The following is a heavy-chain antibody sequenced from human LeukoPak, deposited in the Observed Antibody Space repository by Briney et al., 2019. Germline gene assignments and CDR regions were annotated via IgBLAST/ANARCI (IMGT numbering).Heavy chain of an antibody. J-gene: IGHJ5*02. CDR3: ASSYDSSGYYRNWFDP. CDR2: IYYSGST. D-gene: IGHD3-22*01. V-gene: IGHV4-59*01. CDR1: GGSISSYY. Sequence: PSETLSLTCTVSGGSISSYYWSWIRQPPGKGLEWIGYIYYSGSTNYNPSLKSRVTISVDTSKNQFSLKLSSVTAADTAVYYCASSYDSSGYYRNWFDPWGQGTLVTASS.